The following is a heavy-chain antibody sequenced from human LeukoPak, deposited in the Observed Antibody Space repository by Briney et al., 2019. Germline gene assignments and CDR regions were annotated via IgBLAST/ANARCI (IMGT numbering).Heavy chain of an antibody. CDR3: ARAGSGYDDVLRTLSFFFDY. V-gene: IGHV4-30-4*01. CDR2: IYYSGST. Sequence: SETLSLTCTVSGGSISSSSYYWSWIRQPPGKGLEWIGYIYYSGSTYYNPSLKSRVTISVDTSKNQFSLKLSSVTAADTAVYYCARAGSGYDDVLRTLSFFFDYWGQGTLVTVSS. D-gene: IGHD5-12*01. J-gene: IGHJ4*02. CDR1: GGSISSSSYY.